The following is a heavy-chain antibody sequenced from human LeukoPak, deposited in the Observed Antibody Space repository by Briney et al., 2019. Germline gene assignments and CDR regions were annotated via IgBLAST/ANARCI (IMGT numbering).Heavy chain of an antibody. CDR1: GFTFSSYS. CDR3: VRGNFNGGIDY. Sequence: GGSLRLSCAASGFTFSSYSLNWVRQAPGKGLEWVSSMSSSSNFIYYADSLKGRFTISRDNAKNSLYLQMNSLRAEDTAAYYCVRGNFNGGIDYWGQGTLVTVSS. J-gene: IGHJ4*02. V-gene: IGHV3-21*01. CDR2: MSSSSNFI. D-gene: IGHD3-10*01.